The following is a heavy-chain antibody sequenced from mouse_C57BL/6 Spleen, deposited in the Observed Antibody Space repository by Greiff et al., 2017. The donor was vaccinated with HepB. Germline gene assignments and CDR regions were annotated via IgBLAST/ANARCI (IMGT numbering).Heavy chain of an antibody. CDR2: IYPGSGNT. CDR1: GYSFTSYY. D-gene: IGHD1-1*01. Sequence: LQQSGPELVQPGASVKISCKASGYSFTSYYIHWVKQRPGQGLEWIGWIYPGSGNTKYNEKFKGKATLTADTSSSTAYMQLSSLTSEDSAVYYCARSDYYGSSYDYFDYWGQGTTLTVSS. V-gene: IGHV1-66*01. J-gene: IGHJ2*01. CDR3: ARSDYYGSSYDYFDY.